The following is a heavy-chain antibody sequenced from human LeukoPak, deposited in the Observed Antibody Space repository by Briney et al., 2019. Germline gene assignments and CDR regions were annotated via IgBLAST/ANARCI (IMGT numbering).Heavy chain of an antibody. D-gene: IGHD3-22*01. J-gene: IGHJ4*02. V-gene: IGHV4-59*01. Sequence: SETLSLTCTVSGGSISSYYWSWIRQPPGKGLEWIGYIYYSGSTNYNPSLKSRVTISVDTSKNQFSLKLSSVTAADTAVYYCARSGSSCYYLYFDYWRQGTLVTVSS. CDR3: ARSGSSCYYLYFDY. CDR2: IYYSGST. CDR1: GGSISSYY.